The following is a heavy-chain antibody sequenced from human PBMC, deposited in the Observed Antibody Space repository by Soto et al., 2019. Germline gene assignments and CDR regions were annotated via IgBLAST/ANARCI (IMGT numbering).Heavy chain of an antibody. CDR1: GFTFSSYW. CDR3: ARENSWVTTAGGGFDY. V-gene: IGHV3-74*01. Sequence: EVQLVESGGGLVQPGGSLRLSCAASGFTFSSYWMHWVRQVPGKGLVWVSRINSDGSSTSYADSVKGRFTISRDNAKNTLYLQMNSLRAEDTAVYYCARENSWVTTAGGGFDYWGQGTLVTVSS. CDR2: INSDGSST. D-gene: IGHD4-17*01. J-gene: IGHJ4*02.